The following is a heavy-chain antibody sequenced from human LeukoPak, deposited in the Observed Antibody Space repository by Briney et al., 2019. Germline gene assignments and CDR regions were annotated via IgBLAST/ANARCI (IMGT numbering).Heavy chain of an antibody. J-gene: IGHJ4*02. CDR1: GFTFSDYT. V-gene: IGHV3-64*01. CDR3: ARATNSYGGNSDY. CDR2: ISSYGDNT. D-gene: IGHD4-23*01. Sequence: RGSLRLSCVASGFTFSDYTMHWVRQAPGKGLEYVSAISSYGDNTYYANSVKGRFTISRDNSKNTLYLQMGSLRADDMAVYYCARATNSYGGNSDYCGAGDLFTVSS.